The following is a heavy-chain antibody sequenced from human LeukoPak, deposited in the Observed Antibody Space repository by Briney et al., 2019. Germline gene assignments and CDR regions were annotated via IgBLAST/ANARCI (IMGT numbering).Heavy chain of an antibody. J-gene: IGHJ4*02. D-gene: IGHD3-3*01. CDR3: ARDMYDFLSAAYYFDY. Sequence: ASVKVSCRASGYTFSGHYMHWVRQAPGQGLEWMGWINPNTGGTNYAQKFQGGVTMTRATSISTVYMELRRLRSDDTAVYYCARDMYDFLSAAYYFDYWGQGTLVTVSS. CDR2: INPNTGGT. V-gene: IGHV1-2*02. CDR1: GYTFSGHY.